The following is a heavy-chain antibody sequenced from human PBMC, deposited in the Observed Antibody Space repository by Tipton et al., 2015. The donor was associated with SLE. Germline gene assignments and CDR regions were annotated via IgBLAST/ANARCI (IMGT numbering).Heavy chain of an antibody. Sequence: TLSLTCSVSGVSLSSGNYYWSWIRQPAGKGLEWIGHISISGTTNYNPSLKSRVSISVDTSKNQFSLKLTSVTAADTAIYYCARRPWGGFDYWGQGTLVTVSS. J-gene: IGHJ4*02. CDR1: GVSLSSGNYY. D-gene: IGHD3-10*01. CDR3: ARRPWGGFDY. CDR2: ISISGTT. V-gene: IGHV4-61*09.